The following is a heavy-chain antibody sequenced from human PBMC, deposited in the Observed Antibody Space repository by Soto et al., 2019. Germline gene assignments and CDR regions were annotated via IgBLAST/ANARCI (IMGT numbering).Heavy chain of an antibody. CDR3: ASYAVDYSYNPLLCSVFYYYCGMDV. CDR1: GFTFSSYA. J-gene: IGHJ6*02. V-gene: IGHV3-30-3*01. D-gene: IGHD3-10*02. CDR2: ISYDGSNK. Sequence: GGSLRLSCAASGFTFSSYAMHWVRQAPGKGLEWVAVISYDGSNKYYADSVKGRFTISRDNSKNTLYLQMNSLRAEDTAVYYCASYAVDYSYNPLLCSVFYYYCGMDVWGQGTTVTVSS.